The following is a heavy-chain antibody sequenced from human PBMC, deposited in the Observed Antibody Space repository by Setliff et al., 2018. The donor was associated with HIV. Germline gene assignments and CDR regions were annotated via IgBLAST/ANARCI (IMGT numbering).Heavy chain of an antibody. CDR2: VYHDANNK. V-gene: IGHV3-33*06. D-gene: IGHD2-15*01. Sequence: GGSLRLSCAASGFTLSTYVMHWVRQAPGKGLEWVAVVYHDANNKYYADSVRGRFTISRDNSNNTLFLQMNNVRAEDTAVYYCAKDRYCSGGGCFSGNGFDIWGQGTMVTVSS. J-gene: IGHJ3*02. CDR3: AKDRYCSGGGCFSGNGFDI. CDR1: GFTLSTYV.